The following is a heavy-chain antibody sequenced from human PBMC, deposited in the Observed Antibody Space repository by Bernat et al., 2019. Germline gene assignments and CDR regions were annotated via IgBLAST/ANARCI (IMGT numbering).Heavy chain of an antibody. CDR1: GFIFGSYG. D-gene: IGHD3-10*01. V-gene: IGHV3-33*01. CDR2: IWYDGSQK. Sequence: QVQLVESGGGVVQPGRSLRLSCAASGFIFGSYGMHWVRQAPGKGLEWVAVIWYDGSQKYYADSVKDRFTISRDNSKNTLYLQMNSLRVEDTAMYHCATWRGSGNYYDYWGQGTLVTVSS. J-gene: IGHJ4*02. CDR3: ATWRGSGNYYDY.